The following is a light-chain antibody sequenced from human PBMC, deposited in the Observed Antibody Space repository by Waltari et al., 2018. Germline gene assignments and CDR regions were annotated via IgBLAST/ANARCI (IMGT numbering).Light chain of an antibody. Sequence: QSALTQPPSASGSPGPSVTISCTGTSSDIGAYTFVSWYQQPPGTAPKLIIYEVTKLPSGVPDRFSGSKSGNAAFLTVSWLQPEDEADYYCNSYAGSRLVFGGGTKLTVL. CDR1: SSDIGAYTF. V-gene: IGLV2-8*01. CDR3: NSYAGSRLV. CDR2: EVT. J-gene: IGLJ2*01.